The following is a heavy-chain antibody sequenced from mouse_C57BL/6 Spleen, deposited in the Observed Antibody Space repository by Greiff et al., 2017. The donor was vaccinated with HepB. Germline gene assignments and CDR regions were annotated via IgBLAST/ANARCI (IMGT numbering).Heavy chain of an antibody. CDR3: ARQGYYGSRAFAY. J-gene: IGHJ3*01. CDR1: GFTFSDYG. V-gene: IGHV5-15*01. D-gene: IGHD1-1*01. CDR2: ISNLAYSI. Sequence: EVQLVESGGGLVQPGGSLKLSCAASGFTFSDYGMAWVRQAPRKGPEWVAFISNLAYSIYYADTVTGRFTISRENAKNTLYLEMSSLRSEDTAMYYCARQGYYGSRAFAYWGQGTLVTVSA.